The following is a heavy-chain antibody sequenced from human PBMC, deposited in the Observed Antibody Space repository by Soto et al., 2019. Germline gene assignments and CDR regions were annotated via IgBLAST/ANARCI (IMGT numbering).Heavy chain of an antibody. CDR1: GGSISSYY. Sequence: QVQLQESGPGLVKPSETLSLTCTVSGGSISSYYWSWIRQPPGKGLEWIGYIYYSGSTNYNPSLKSRVTISVDTSKNQFSRKLGSVTAADTAVYYCARRYGPGFDYWGQGTLVTVSS. D-gene: IGHD4-17*01. CDR3: ARRYGPGFDY. V-gene: IGHV4-59*08. CDR2: IYYSGST. J-gene: IGHJ4*02.